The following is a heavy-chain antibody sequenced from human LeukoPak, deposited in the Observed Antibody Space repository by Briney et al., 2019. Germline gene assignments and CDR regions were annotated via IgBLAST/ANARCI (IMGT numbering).Heavy chain of an antibody. CDR1: GDSISSYSYY. CDR2: ILFRGAT. Sequence: PSETLSLTCTVSGDSISSYSYYWAWIRQPPGKGLEWIGSILFRGATYYNPSLKPRIIMSVDTSQNHFSLKLTSVTAADTAVHFCARESGDTRTVSSFDFWGRGTLITVSS. J-gene: IGHJ4*01. D-gene: IGHD2-21*01. CDR3: ARESGDTRTVSSFDF. V-gene: IGHV4-39*07.